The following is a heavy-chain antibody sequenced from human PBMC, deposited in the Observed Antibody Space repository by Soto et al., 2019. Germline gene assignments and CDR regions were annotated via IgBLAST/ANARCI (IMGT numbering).Heavy chain of an antibody. V-gene: IGHV1-69*13. CDR1: GGTFSSYA. J-gene: IGHJ4*02. Sequence: VASVKVSCKASGGTFSSYAISWVRQAPGQGLEWMGGIIPIFGTANYAQKFQGRVTITADESTSTAYMELSSLRSEDTAVYYCARDGGRHSGGIDYWGQGTLVTVSS. D-gene: IGHD1-26*01. CDR2: IIPIFGTA. CDR3: ARDGGRHSGGIDY.